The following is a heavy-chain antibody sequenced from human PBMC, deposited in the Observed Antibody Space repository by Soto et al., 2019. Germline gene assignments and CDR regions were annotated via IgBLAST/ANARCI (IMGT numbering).Heavy chain of an antibody. CDR2: IYYSGST. Sequence: PSETLSLTCAVSGGSISSGGYSWSWIRQPPGKGLEWIGYIYYSGSTNYNPSLKSRVTISVDTSKNQFSLKLSSVTAADTAVYYCARLIPAAMYYDFWSGPYYFDYWGQGTLVTVSS. CDR1: GGSISSGGYS. J-gene: IGHJ4*02. V-gene: IGHV4-61*08. CDR3: ARLIPAAMYYDFWSGPYYFDY. D-gene: IGHD3-3*01.